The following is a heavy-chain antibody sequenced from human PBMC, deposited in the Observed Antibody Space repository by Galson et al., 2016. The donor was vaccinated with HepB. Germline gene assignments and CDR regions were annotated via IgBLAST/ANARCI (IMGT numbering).Heavy chain of an antibody. Sequence: SLRLSCAASGLTFSTYNMNWVRQAPGKGLEWVSYISSSSSSLYYADSVKGRFTISRDNAKNSLYLQMNSLRDEDSAIYYCARDLTRVVGANGFWGRGTLVSVSS. CDR3: ARDLTRVVGANGF. CDR1: GLTFSTYN. CDR2: ISSSSSSL. V-gene: IGHV3-48*02. D-gene: IGHD2-15*01. J-gene: IGHJ4*02.